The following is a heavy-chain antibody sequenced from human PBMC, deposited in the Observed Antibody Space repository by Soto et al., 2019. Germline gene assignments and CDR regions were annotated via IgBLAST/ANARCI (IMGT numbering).Heavy chain of an antibody. CDR2: IYYYTGST. V-gene: IGHV4-31*03. CDR1: GGSINSGSYF. J-gene: IGHJ4*02. D-gene: IGHD2-2*01. Sequence: QVQLQESGPGLVTPSQTLSLTCTVSGGSINSGSYFWSWIRQHPGKGLEWIGSIYYYTGSTYYNPSLKGRVNISLDTSKNQFALTLSSVTAADTAVYYCARGNLPADVFRFDYWGQGTLVTVSS. CDR3: ARGNLPADVFRFDY.